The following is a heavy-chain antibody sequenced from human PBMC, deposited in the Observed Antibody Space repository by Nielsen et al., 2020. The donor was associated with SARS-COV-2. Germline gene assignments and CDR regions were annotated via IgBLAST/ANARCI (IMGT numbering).Heavy chain of an antibody. Sequence: SETLSLTCAVYGGSFSGYYWSWIRQPPGKGLEWIGEINHSGSTNYNPSLKSRVTISVDTSKNQFSLKLSSVTAADTAVYYCARRNSIAAAGTMGYYYYYGMDVWGQGTTVTVSS. D-gene: IGHD6-13*01. CDR2: INHSGST. CDR1: GGSFSGYY. CDR3: ARRNSIAAAGTMGYYYYYGMDV. V-gene: IGHV4-34*01. J-gene: IGHJ6*02.